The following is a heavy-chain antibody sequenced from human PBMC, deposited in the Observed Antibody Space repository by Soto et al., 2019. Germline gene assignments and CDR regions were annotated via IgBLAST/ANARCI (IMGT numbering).Heavy chain of an antibody. J-gene: IGHJ3*02. Sequence: ASVKVSCKASGYTFTSYYMHWVRQAPGQGLEWMGIINPSGGSTSYAQKFQGRVTMTRDTSTSTVYMELSSLRSEDTAVYYCARAVYYYDSSGSYDAFDIWGQGTMVTVS. D-gene: IGHD3-22*01. CDR1: GYTFTSYY. V-gene: IGHV1-46*01. CDR3: ARAVYYYDSSGSYDAFDI. CDR2: INPSGGST.